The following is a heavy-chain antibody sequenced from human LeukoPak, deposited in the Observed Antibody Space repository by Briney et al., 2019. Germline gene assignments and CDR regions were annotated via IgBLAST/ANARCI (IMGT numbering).Heavy chain of an antibody. D-gene: IGHD5-18*01. CDR1: GGSFSGYY. CDR2: INHSGST. Sequence: SETLSLTCAVHGGSFSGYYWSWIRQPPGKGLEWIGEINHSGSTNYNPSLKSRVTISVDTSKNQFSLKLSSVTAADTAVYYCARGLRGYSYGFLGYYYYYMDVWGKGTTVTVSS. CDR3: ARGLRGYSYGFLGYYYYYMDV. J-gene: IGHJ6*03. V-gene: IGHV4-34*01.